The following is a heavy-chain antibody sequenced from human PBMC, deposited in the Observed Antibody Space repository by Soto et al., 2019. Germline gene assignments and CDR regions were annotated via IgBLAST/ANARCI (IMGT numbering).Heavy chain of an antibody. CDR3: ARIHSSSHH. Sequence: ASVEVSFKASRYTFTGYYMHWVRQAPGQGLEWMGWINPNSGGTNYAQKFQGRVTMTRDTSISTAYMELSRLRSDDTAVYYCARIHSSSHHWGQGTRVTVSP. V-gene: IGHV1-2*02. D-gene: IGHD6-6*01. J-gene: IGHJ5*02. CDR2: INPNSGGT. CDR1: RYTFTGYY.